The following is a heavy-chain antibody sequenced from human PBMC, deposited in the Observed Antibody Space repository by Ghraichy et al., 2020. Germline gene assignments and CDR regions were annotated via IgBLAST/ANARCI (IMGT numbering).Heavy chain of an antibody. CDR1: GGSISSSSYY. CDR3: ARGTTERSRPNWFDP. CDR2: IYYSGST. J-gene: IGHJ5*02. V-gene: IGHV4-39*07. D-gene: IGHD4-17*01. Sequence: SETLSLTCTVSGGSISSSSYYWGWIRQPPGKGLEWIGSIYYSGSTYYNPSLKSRVTISVDTSKNQFSLKLSSVTAADTAVYYCARGTTERSRPNWFDPWGQGTLVTVYS.